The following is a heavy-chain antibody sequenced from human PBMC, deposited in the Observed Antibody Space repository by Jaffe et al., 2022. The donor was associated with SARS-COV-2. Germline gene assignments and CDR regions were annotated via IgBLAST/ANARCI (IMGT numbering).Heavy chain of an antibody. V-gene: IGHV4-59*01. CDR3: ARVYSSSSTVFDY. CDR2: IYYSGTT. Sequence: QVQLQESGPGLVKPSETLSLTCTVSGGSMSSFYWSWIRQSPGTGLEWMGYIYYSGTTNYNPSLKSRVTMSVDTSKNQFSLKLSSVTAADTAVYYCARVYSSSSTVFDYWGQGTLVTVSS. CDR1: GGSMSSFY. D-gene: IGHD6-6*01. J-gene: IGHJ4*02.